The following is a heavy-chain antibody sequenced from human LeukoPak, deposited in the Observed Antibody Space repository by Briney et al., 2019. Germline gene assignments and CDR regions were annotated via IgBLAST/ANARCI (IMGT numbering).Heavy chain of an antibody. J-gene: IGHJ4*02. V-gene: IGHV3-23*01. D-gene: IGHD3-22*01. CDR2: ITSSGGST. CDR1: GFTFSSYA. Sequence: PGGSLRLSCAASGFTFSSYAMSWVRQAPGKGLEWVSSITSSGGSTYYAGSVNGQFTISRDNSKNTVYLQMNSLRAEDTAVYYCAKDRPNYYDSSGHYYRRNGDYWGQGTLVTVSS. CDR3: AKDRPNYYDSSGHYYRRNGDY.